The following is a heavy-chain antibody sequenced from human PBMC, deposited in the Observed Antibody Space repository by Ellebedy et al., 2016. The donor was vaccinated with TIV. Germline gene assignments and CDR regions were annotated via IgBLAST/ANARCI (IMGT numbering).Heavy chain of an antibody. Sequence: GESLKISCAASGFTFSSYSMNWVRQAPGKGLEWVSSISSSSSYIYYADSVKGRFTISRDNAKNSLYLQMNSLRAEDTAVYYCARDRRIVATPFDYWGQGTLVTVSS. V-gene: IGHV3-21*01. CDR2: ISSSSSYI. D-gene: IGHD5-12*01. CDR3: ARDRRIVATPFDY. J-gene: IGHJ4*02. CDR1: GFTFSSYS.